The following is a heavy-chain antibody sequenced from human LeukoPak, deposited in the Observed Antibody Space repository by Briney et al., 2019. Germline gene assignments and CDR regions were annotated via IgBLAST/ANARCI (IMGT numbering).Heavy chain of an antibody. Sequence: ASVKVSCKVSGYTLTELSMHWVRQAPGKGLEWMGGFDPEDGKTVYAQKFQGRVTMTEDTSTDTAYMELSSLRSEDTAVYYCATGYIVTAGLMDVWGQGTTVTVSS. D-gene: IGHD2/OR15-2a*01. CDR3: ATGYIVTAGLMDV. CDR2: FDPEDGKT. V-gene: IGHV1-24*01. CDR1: GYTLTELS. J-gene: IGHJ6*02.